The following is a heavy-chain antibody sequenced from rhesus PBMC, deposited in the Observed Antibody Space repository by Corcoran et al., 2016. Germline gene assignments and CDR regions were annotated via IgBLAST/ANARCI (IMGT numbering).Heavy chain of an antibody. CDR2: ITYSGST. D-gene: IGHD1-26*01. J-gene: IGHJ4*01. CDR3: ARGGYNPDY. Sequence: QVQLQESGPGLVKPSETLSLTCAVSGYSISSGYYWSWIRQPPGKGLEWIGYITYSGSTSSNPSRKSRVTISRDTSKHQFSLKLSSVTAADTAVYYCARGGYNPDYWGQGVLVTVSS. CDR1: GYSISSGYY. V-gene: IGHV4-122*02.